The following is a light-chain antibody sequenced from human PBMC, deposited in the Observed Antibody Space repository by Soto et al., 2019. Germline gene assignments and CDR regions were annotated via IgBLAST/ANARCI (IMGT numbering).Light chain of an antibody. CDR1: SSDVGGYNY. CDR2: DVS. J-gene: IGLJ1*01. V-gene: IGLV2-14*03. Sequence: QSVLTQPASVSGSPGQSITISCTGTSSDVGGYNYVSWYQQHPGEAPKLMIYDVSDRPSGVSNRFSASKSGNTASLTISGLQPEDEVDYFCRSYTSSSTPWVFGTGPKVTVL. CDR3: RSYTSSSTPWV.